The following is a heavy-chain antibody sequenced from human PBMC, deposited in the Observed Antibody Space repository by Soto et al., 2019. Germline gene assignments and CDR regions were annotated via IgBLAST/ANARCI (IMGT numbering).Heavy chain of an antibody. V-gene: IGHV3-30*18. CDR3: AKEGGSWRETSRCQYDH. CDR2: ISNDGSSE. D-gene: IGHD6-25*01. Sequence: QVQLVESGGGVVQPGGSLRLSCAASGFTFSNYGMHWVRQAPGKRLEWVAVISNDGSSEYYADSVKGRFTISRDKSKKKVQLQVNSLRVEDTAVYYCAKEGGSWRETSRCQYDHWGQRTLVTVSS. CDR1: GFTFSNYG. J-gene: IGHJ4*02.